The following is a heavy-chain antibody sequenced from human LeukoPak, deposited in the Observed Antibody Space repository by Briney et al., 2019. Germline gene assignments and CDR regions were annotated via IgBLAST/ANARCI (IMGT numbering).Heavy chain of an antibody. V-gene: IGHV3-30*19. CDR3: ARDLLSYYYDSSGYNAFDS. D-gene: IGHD3-22*01. J-gene: IGHJ3*02. Sequence: GGSLRLSCVASGSTFSSNWMHWVRQAPGKGLEWVAVISYDGSNKYYADSVKGRFTISRDNSKNTLYLQMNSLRAEDTAVYYCARDLLSYYYDSSGYNAFDSWGQGTMVTVSS. CDR1: GSTFSSNW. CDR2: ISYDGSNK.